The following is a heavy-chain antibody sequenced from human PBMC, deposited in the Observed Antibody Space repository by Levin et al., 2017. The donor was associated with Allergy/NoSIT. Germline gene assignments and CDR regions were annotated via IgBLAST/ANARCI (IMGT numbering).Heavy chain of an antibody. CDR2: ISGSGGST. Sequence: GESLKISCAASGFTFSSYAMSWVRQAPGKGLEWVSAISGSGGSTYYADSVKGRFTISRDNSKNTLYLQMNSLRAEDTAVYYCAKDQEAYSDSSGFRWGQGTLVTVSS. CDR1: GFTFSSYA. D-gene: IGHD3-22*01. CDR3: AKDQEAYSDSSGFR. V-gene: IGHV3-23*01. J-gene: IGHJ4*02.